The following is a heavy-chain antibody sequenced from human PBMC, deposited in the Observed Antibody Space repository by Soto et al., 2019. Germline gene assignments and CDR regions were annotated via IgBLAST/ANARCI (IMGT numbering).Heavy chain of an antibody. D-gene: IGHD3-16*02. CDR3: ARTGNDYIWGSYRYTSWYFDL. CDR1: GGSFSGYY. Sequence: QVQLQQWGAGLLKPSETLSLTCAVYGGSFSGYYWSWIRQPPGKGLEWIGEINHSGSTNYNPSLKSRFTISVDTSKNQFSLKLSSVTAADTAVYYCARTGNDYIWGSYRYTSWYFDLWGRGTLVTVSS. J-gene: IGHJ2*01. CDR2: INHSGST. V-gene: IGHV4-34*01.